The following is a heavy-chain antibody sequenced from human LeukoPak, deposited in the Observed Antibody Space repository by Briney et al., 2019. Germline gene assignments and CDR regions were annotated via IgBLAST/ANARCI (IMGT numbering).Heavy chain of an antibody. CDR2: ISYTRNT. J-gene: IGHJ4*02. D-gene: IGHD3-22*01. V-gene: IGHV4-39*01. CDR1: AGFISSGGYS. CDR3: ARHFGYDDTSDYQGVPDY. Sequence: SETLSLTCAVSAGFISSGGYSWGWIRQPPGEGLEWIGTISYTRNTYFNSSLKSPVTILVDTSKTQSSLRLSSVTAADTAVYYCARHFGYDDTSDYQGVPDYWGQGSLVTVSS.